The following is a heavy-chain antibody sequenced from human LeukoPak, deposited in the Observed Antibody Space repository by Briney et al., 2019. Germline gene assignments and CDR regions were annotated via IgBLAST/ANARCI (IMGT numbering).Heavy chain of an antibody. V-gene: IGHV3-73*01. CDR2: IRSKANSYAT. J-gene: IGHJ5*02. CDR1: GFTYSRSA. CDR3: TIHRGDALDP. D-gene: IGHD2-21*02. Sequence: GGSLRLSCAASGFTYSRSAMHWLRQASGKGLEWVGRIRSKANSYATAYAASVKGRFTIPRDDPKNTAYLQMNSLKTEDTAVNYCTIHRGDALDPRGQGTLVTVSS.